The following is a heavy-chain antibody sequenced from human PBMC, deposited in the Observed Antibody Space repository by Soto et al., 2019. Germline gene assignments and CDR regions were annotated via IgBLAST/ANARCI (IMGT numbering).Heavy chain of an antibody. J-gene: IGHJ6*02. CDR3: ARVLLDYDFWSGYVHYYGMDV. CDR2: ISAYNGNT. D-gene: IGHD3-3*01. Sequence: SVKVSCKASGYTFTSYGISWVRQAPGQGLEWMGWISAYNGNTNYAQKHQGRVTMTTDTSTSTAYMELRSLRSDDTAVYYCARVLLDYDFWSGYVHYYGMDVWGQGTTVTVSS. CDR1: GYTFTSYG. V-gene: IGHV1-18*01.